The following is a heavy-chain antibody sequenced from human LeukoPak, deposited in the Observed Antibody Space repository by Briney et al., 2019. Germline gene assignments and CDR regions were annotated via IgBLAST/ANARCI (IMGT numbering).Heavy chain of an antibody. D-gene: IGHD1-26*01. CDR3: ARAAYSGSYYSPFDY. CDR2: ISSSGSTI. J-gene: IGHJ4*02. Sequence: GGSQRLSCAASGFTFSSYEMNWVRQAPGKGLEWVSYISSSGSTIYYADSVKGRFTISRDNAKNSLYLQMNSLRAEDTALYYCARAAYSGSYYSPFDYWGQGTLVTVSS. V-gene: IGHV3-48*03. CDR1: GFTFSSYE.